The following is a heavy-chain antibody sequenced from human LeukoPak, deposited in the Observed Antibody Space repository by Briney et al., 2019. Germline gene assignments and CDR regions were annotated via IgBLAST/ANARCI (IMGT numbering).Heavy chain of an antibody. CDR1: GGSISSYY. CDR3: ARAQRIAAAGARRPFHYYYGMDV. Sequence: PSETLSLTCTVSGGSISSYYWSWIRQPAGKGLEWIGRIYTSGSTNYNPSLKSRVTMSVDTSKNQFSLKLSSVTAADTAVYYCARAQRIAAAGARRPFHYYYGMDVWDQGTTVTVSS. CDR2: IYTSGST. V-gene: IGHV4-4*07. J-gene: IGHJ6*02. D-gene: IGHD6-13*01.